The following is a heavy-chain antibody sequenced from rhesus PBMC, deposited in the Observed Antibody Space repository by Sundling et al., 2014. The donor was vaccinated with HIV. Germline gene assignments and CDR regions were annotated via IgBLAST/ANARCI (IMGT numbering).Heavy chain of an antibody. CDR1: GGSISSYY. V-gene: IGHV4-173*01. CDR2: ISGSGGST. D-gene: IGHD3-3*01. CDR3: ARGSYLDWLLPHFDY. Sequence: QVQLQESGPGLVKPSETLSLTCAVSGGSISSYYWNWIRQPPGKGLEWIGRISGSGGSTDYNPSLKSRVTISTDTSKNQFFLKLSSVTAADTAVYYCARGSYLDWLLPHFDYWGQGVLVTVSS. J-gene: IGHJ4*01.